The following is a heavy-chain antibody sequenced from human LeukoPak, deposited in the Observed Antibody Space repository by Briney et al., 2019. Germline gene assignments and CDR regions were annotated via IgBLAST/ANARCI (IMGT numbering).Heavy chain of an antibody. Sequence: QPGRSLRLSCAASGFTFSSYAMHWVRQAPGKGLEWVAVISYDGSNKYYVDSVKGRFTISRDNSKNTLYLQMNSLRAEDTAVYYCATSEGATVPIFDYWGQGTLVTVSS. J-gene: IGHJ4*02. CDR3: ATSEGATVPIFDY. D-gene: IGHD1-26*01. CDR1: GFTFSSYA. V-gene: IGHV3-30*04. CDR2: ISYDGSNK.